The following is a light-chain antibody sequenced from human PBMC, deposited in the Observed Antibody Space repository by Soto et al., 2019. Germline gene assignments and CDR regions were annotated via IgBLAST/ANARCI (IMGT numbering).Light chain of an antibody. Sequence: QSVLTQPPSASGTPGQRVTISCSGSSSNIGSNTVNWYQQLPGTAPNLLIYSNNQRPSGVPDRFSGSKSGTSASLAISGLQSEDDADYYCAAWDDSLSGLVFGGGTKLTVL. CDR3: AAWDDSLSGLV. J-gene: IGLJ2*01. CDR1: SSNIGSNT. CDR2: SNN. V-gene: IGLV1-44*01.